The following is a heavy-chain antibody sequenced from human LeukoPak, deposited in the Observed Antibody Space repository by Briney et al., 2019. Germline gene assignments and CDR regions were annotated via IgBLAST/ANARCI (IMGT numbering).Heavy chain of an antibody. CDR2: IDSSSRYI. J-gene: IGHJ4*02. V-gene: IGHV3-21*01. CDR1: GFTFSSYN. CDR3: ARVGGHCTSTSCPPPDY. Sequence: GGSLRLSCAASGFTFSSYNMDWVRQAPGKGLEWVSFIDSSSRYIYQADSAKGRFTISRDNAKSSVFLQMNSLRAEDTAVYYCARVGGHCTSTSCPPPDYWGQGTLVTVSS. D-gene: IGHD2-2*01.